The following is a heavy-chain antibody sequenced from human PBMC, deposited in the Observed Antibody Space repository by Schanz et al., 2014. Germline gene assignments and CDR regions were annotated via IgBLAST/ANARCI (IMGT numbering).Heavy chain of an antibody. D-gene: IGHD3-10*01. CDR3: ARPALWFGDNCFDP. CDR2: IKSDGRST. Sequence: EVQLVESGGGLVQPGGSLRLSCAASGFTFSSYWMHWVRQVPGKGLVWVSRIKSDGRSTSYADSVKGRFTISRDNAKNTLYLQMNSLRAEDTAVYYCARPALWFGDNCFDPWGQGTLVTVSS. CDR1: GFTFSSYW. J-gene: IGHJ5*02. V-gene: IGHV3-74*01.